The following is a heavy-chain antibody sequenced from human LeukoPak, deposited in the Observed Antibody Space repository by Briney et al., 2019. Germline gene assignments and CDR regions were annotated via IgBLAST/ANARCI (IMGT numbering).Heavy chain of an antibody. Sequence: GGSLRLSCVASGFIFSDYTMNWVRLAPGKGLEWVSSISGSSNYIYYADSVKGRFTISRGNAKNSLYLEMNSLRVEDTAVYYCARDESGDNDAFDIWGQGTMVTVSS. CDR2: ISGSSNYI. CDR3: ARDESGDNDAFDI. V-gene: IGHV3-21*01. CDR1: GFIFSDYT. D-gene: IGHD2-21*01. J-gene: IGHJ3*02.